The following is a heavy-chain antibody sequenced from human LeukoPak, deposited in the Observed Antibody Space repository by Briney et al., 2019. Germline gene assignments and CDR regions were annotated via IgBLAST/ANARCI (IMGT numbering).Heavy chain of an antibody. CDR2: IIPIFGTA. J-gene: IGHJ3*02. V-gene: IGHV1-69*13. CDR1: GGTFSSYA. Sequence: SVKVSCTASGGTFSSYAISWVRQAPGQGLEWMGGIIPIFGTANYAQKFQGRVTITADESTSTAYMELSSLRSEDTAVYYCARGEYYYDSSGRDAFDIWGQGTMVTVSS. D-gene: IGHD3-22*01. CDR3: ARGEYYYDSSGRDAFDI.